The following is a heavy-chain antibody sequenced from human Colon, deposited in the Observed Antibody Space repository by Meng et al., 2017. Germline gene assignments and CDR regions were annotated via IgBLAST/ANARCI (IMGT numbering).Heavy chain of an antibody. Sequence: QVQLQDSRPGLVKPSGTLSLPCAVSGGSTSGSNWWSWVRQPPGKGLEWIGEIYHSGSTNYNLSLKSRVTISVDKSKNQFSLKLSSVTAADTAVYYCASFPPPGKQWLVTDYWGQGTLVTVSS. J-gene: IGHJ4*02. CDR3: ASFPPPGKQWLVTDY. CDR1: GGSTSGSNW. CDR2: IYHSGST. V-gene: IGHV4-4*02. D-gene: IGHD6-19*01.